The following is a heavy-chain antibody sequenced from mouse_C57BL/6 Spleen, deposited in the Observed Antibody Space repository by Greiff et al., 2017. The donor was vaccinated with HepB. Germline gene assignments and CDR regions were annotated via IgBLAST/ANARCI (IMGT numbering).Heavy chain of an antibody. Sequence: DVKLVESGGGLVKPGGSLKLSCAASGFTFSSYAMSWVRQTPEKRLEWVATISDGGSYTYYPDNVKGRFTISRDNAKNNLYLQMSHLKSEDTAMYYCSRDPAYYNNYDDYFDYWGQSTTLTVSS. D-gene: IGHD2-5*01. J-gene: IGHJ2*01. CDR1: GFTFSSYA. CDR3: SRDPAYYNNYDDYFDY. V-gene: IGHV5-4*01. CDR2: ISDGGSYT.